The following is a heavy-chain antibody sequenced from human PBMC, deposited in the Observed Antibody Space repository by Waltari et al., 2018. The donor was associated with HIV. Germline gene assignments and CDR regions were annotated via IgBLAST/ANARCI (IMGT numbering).Heavy chain of an antibody. CDR3: AKEIIVGATTVDY. D-gene: IGHD1-26*01. CDR1: GFTFSSYG. V-gene: IGHV3-30*18. Sequence: QVQLVESGGGVVQPGRSLRLSCAASGFTFSSYGMHWVRQAPGKGLEWVAVISYDGSNKYYADSVKVRFTISRDNSKNTLYLQMNSLRAEDTAVYYCAKEIIVGATTVDYWGQGTLVTVSS. CDR2: ISYDGSNK. J-gene: IGHJ4*02.